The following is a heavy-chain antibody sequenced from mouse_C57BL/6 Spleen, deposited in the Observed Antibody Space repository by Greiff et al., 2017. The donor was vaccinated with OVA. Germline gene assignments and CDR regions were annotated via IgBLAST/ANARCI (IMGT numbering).Heavy chain of an antibody. CDR2: IYPGDGDT. J-gene: IGHJ1*03. CDR3: ARRYYGRGYFDV. V-gene: IGHV1-80*01. D-gene: IGHD1-1*01. Sequence: LVESGAELVKPGASVKISCKASGYAFSSYWMNWVKQRPGKGLEWIGQIYPGDGDTNYNGKFKGKATLTADKSSSTAYMQLSSLTSEDSAVYFCARRYYGRGYFDVWGTGTTVTVSS. CDR1: GYAFSSYW.